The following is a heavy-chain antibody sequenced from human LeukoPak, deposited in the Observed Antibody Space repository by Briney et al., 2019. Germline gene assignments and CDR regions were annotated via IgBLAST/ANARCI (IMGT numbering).Heavy chain of an antibody. Sequence: ASVKVSCKASGYTFTSYGISWVRQAPGQGLEWMGWISAYNSNTNYAQKLQGRVTMTTDTSTSTAYMELRSLGSDDTAVYYCARGVRRVIKGYYYMDVWGKGTTVTISS. J-gene: IGHJ6*03. V-gene: IGHV1-18*01. CDR2: ISAYNSNT. D-gene: IGHD3-10*01. CDR3: ARGVRRVIKGYYYMDV. CDR1: GYTFTSYG.